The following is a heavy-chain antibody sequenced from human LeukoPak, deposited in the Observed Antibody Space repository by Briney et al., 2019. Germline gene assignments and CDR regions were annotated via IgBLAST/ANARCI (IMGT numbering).Heavy chain of an antibody. Sequence: GGSLRLSCAASGFTFSDYYMSWIRQAPGKGLEWVSYISSSSSTIYYADSVKGRFTISRDNAKNSLYLQTNSLRAEDTAVYYCARDLGVIVVVPAAGGAFDIWAKGQWSPSLQ. CDR2: ISSSSSTI. CDR3: ARDLGVIVVVPAAGGAFDI. J-gene: IGHJ3*02. D-gene: IGHD2-2*01. CDR1: GFTFSDYY. V-gene: IGHV3-11*04.